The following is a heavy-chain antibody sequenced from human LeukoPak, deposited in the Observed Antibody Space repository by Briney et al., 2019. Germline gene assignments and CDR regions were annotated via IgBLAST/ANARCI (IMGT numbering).Heavy chain of an antibody. CDR3: ASQASGYGVYYYYGMDV. CDR2: IYYSGST. V-gene: IGHV4-39*07. J-gene: IGHJ6*02. D-gene: IGHD5-12*01. Sequence: SETLSLTCTASGGSISSSSYYWGWIRQPPGKGLEWIGSIYYSGSTYYNPSLKSRVTISVDTSKNQFSLKLSSVTAADTAVYYCASQASGYGVYYYYGMDVWGQGTTVTVSS. CDR1: GGSISSSSYY.